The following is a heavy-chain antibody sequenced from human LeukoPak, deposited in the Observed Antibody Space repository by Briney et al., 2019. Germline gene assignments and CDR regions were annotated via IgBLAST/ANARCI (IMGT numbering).Heavy chain of an antibody. J-gene: IGHJ4*02. CDR1: GGSISSYY. D-gene: IGHD1-1*01. CDR3: ARQAGVPAAYDY. CDR2: IYYSGST. V-gene: IGHV4-59*08. Sequence: SETLSLTCTVFGGSISSYYWSWIRQPPGKGLEWIGYIYYSGSTNYNPSLKSRVTISVDTSKNQFSLKLSSVTAADTAVYYCARQAGVPAAYDYWGQGTLVTVSS.